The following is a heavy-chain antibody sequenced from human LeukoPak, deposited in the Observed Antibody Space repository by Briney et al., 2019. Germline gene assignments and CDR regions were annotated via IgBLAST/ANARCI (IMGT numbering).Heavy chain of an antibody. CDR2: IKTDASEK. CDR3: ARYDGGSGPFDY. J-gene: IGHJ4*02. Sequence: PGGSLRLSCETSGFIFSNCWMTWVRQAPGKGLEWVANIKTDASEKYYADSVKGRFTISRDNSKNTLYLQMNSLRAEDTAVYYCARYDGGSGPFDYWGQGTLVTVSS. CDR1: GFIFSNCW. V-gene: IGHV3-7*03. D-gene: IGHD3-10*01.